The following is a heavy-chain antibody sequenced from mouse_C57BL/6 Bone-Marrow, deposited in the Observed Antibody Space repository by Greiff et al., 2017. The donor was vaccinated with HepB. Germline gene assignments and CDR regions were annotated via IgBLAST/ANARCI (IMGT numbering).Heavy chain of an antibody. CDR1: GYTFTSYW. V-gene: IGHV1-69*01. J-gene: IGHJ4*01. Sequence: QVHVKQPGAELVMPGASVKLSCKASGYTFTSYWMHWVKQRPGQGLEWIGEIDPSDSYTNYNQKFKGKSTLTVDKSSSTAYMQLSSLTSEDSAVYYCARSTTVVANAMDYWGQGTSVTVSS. D-gene: IGHD1-1*01. CDR2: IDPSDSYT. CDR3: ARSTTVVANAMDY.